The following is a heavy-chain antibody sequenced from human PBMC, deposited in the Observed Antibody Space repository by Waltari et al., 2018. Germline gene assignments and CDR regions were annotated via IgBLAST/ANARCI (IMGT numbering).Heavy chain of an antibody. V-gene: IGHV1-8*03. CDR3: ARAPGIAAAGTGYYYYYYMDV. J-gene: IGHJ6*03. Sequence: QVQLVQSGAEVKKPGASVKVSCKASGYTFTSYDINWVRQATGQGLEWMGWMNPNRGNTGYAQTFQGRVTITRNTSISTAYMELSSLRSEDTAVYYCARAPGIAAAGTGYYYYYYMDVWGKGTTVTVSS. CDR2: MNPNRGNT. D-gene: IGHD6-13*01. CDR1: GYTFTSYD.